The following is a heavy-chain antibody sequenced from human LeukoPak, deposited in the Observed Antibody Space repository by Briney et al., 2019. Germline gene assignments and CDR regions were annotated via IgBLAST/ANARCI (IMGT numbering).Heavy chain of an antibody. CDR1: GGSISSYY. D-gene: IGHD1/OR15-1a*01. CDR3: AKDPNKRRMSSTYSSMDA. V-gene: IGHV4-4*07. Sequence: SETLSLTCTVSGGSISSYYWSWIRQPAGKGLEWIGRIYTSGSTNYNPSLKSRVTMSVDTSKNQFSLKLSSVTAADTAVYSWAKDPNKRRMSSTYSSMDAWGKGTTVTVSS. CDR2: IYTSGST. J-gene: IGHJ6*03.